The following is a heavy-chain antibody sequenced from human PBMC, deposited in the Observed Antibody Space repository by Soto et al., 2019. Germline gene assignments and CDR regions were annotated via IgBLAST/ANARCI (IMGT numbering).Heavy chain of an antibody. J-gene: IGHJ4*02. CDR1: GDSISTNNVA. CDR3: ARGKYSAFDY. V-gene: IGHV6-1*01. D-gene: IGHD5-18*01. CDR2: TAYTSKWYN. Sequence: QVQLQQSGPGLVKPSQTLSLTCAISGDSISTNNVAWNWIRQSPSGGLEWLGRTAYTSKWYNDYAVSVRSRITINPDTSKNQFSLQLNSVTLDDTAVYYCARGKYSAFDYWGQGTLVTVSS.